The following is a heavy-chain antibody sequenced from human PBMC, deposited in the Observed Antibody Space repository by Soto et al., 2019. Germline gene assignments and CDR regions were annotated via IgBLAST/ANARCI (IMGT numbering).Heavy chain of an antibody. V-gene: IGHV4-30-2*01. Sequence: SETLSLTCTVSGGSISSGDYSWSWIRQPPGKGLEWIGYIYHSGITYYNPSLKSRVTISVDRSKNQFSLKLSSVTAADTAVYYCARGKAFSSTSGNWFDPWGQGTLVTVSS. CDR2: IYHSGIT. D-gene: IGHD2-2*01. J-gene: IGHJ5*02. CDR3: ARGKAFSSTSGNWFDP. CDR1: GGSISSGDYS.